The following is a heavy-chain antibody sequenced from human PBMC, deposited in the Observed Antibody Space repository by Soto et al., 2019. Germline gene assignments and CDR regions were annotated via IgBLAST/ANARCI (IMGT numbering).Heavy chain of an antibody. CDR3: AKDRWFFRGFDL. J-gene: IGHJ2*01. CDR2: ISGSAANT. Sequence: PGGSLRLSCAASGFTFSSYAMSWVRQASGKGLEWVSGISGSAANTYYADSVKGRFTISRDDSKNTLYLQMNSLTAEDTAVYYCAKDRWFFRGFDLWGRGTLVTVS. D-gene: IGHD3-10*01. V-gene: IGHV3-23*01. CDR1: GFTFSSYA.